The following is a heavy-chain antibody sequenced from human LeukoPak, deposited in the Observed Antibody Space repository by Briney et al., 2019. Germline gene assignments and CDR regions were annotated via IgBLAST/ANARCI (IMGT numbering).Heavy chain of an antibody. CDR1: GGSISSSSYY. Sequence: SETLSLTCSVSGGSISSSSYYWGWIRQPPGKGLEWIGSFYYSGNTYYNPSLKSRVTISVDTSKNQFSLKLSSVTAADTAVYYCARDSYYYDSSGYQHWGQGTLVTVSS. D-gene: IGHD3-22*01. V-gene: IGHV4-39*07. CDR3: ARDSYYYDSSGYQH. J-gene: IGHJ1*01. CDR2: FYYSGNT.